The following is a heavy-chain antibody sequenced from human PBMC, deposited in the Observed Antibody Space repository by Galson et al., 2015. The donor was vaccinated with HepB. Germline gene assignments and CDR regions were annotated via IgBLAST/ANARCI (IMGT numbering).Heavy chain of an antibody. Sequence: LRLSCAASGFTFSGSVTHWVRQASGKGLEWVGRIGSKTSNYATANAASLKGRFTISRDGSKNTAYLHMNGLKTEDTAVYYCIRTGDLSGYSSSWGQGTLVTVSS. J-gene: IGHJ4*02. CDR1: GFTFSGSV. CDR3: IRTGDLSGYSSS. D-gene: IGHD6-13*01. CDR2: IGSKTSNYAT. V-gene: IGHV3-73*01.